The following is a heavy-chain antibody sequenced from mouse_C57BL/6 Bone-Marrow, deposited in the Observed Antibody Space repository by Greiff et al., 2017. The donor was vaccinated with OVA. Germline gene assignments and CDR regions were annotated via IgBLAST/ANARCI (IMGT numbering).Heavy chain of an antibody. CDR1: GYTFTDYE. Sequence: VQLQQSGAELVRPGASVTLSCKASGYTFTDYEMHWVKQTPVHGLEWIGAIDPEPGGTAYNQKFKGQAILTADKSSSTAYMELRSLTSEDSAVYYCTIGYYGTLYYFDYWGQGTTLTVSS. CDR2: IDPEPGGT. V-gene: IGHV1-15*01. J-gene: IGHJ2*01. CDR3: TIGYYGTLYYFDY. D-gene: IGHD1-1*01.